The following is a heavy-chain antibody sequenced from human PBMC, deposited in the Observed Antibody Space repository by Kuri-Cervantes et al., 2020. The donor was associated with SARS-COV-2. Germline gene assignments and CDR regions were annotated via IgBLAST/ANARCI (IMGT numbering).Heavy chain of an antibody. CDR3: AREISQSIAAAGTPLDY. Sequence: GESLKISCAASGFTFSSYGMHWVRQAPGKGLEWVAVISYDGSNKYYADSVKGRFTISRDNSKNTLYLQMNSLRAEDTAVYCCAREISQSIAAAGTPLDYWGQGTLVTVSS. V-gene: IGHV3-30*03. CDR1: GFTFSSYG. CDR2: ISYDGSNK. J-gene: IGHJ4*02. D-gene: IGHD6-13*01.